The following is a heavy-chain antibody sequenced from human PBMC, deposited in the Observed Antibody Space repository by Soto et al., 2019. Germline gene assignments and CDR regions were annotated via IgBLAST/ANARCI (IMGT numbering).Heavy chain of an antibody. V-gene: IGHV1-69*01. J-gene: IGHJ5*02. CDR1: GGTFSSHA. CDR3: ARDQNVGDGYRFGVFGP. CDR2: IIPMFGTT. D-gene: IGHD1-26*01. Sequence: QVQLVQSGAEVKKPGSSVRVSCKASGGTFSSHAFTWVRQAPGQGLEWMGGIIPMFGTTNYAQKLQGRLNISGELGPSYMEVRRLAAGDPAMFFHARDQNVGDGYRFGVFGPWGQGTLVSVSS.